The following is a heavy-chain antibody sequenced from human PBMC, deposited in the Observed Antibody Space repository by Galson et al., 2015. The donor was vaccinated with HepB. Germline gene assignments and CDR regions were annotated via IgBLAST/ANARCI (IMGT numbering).Heavy chain of an antibody. CDR1: GFTFSTYW. CDR3: TRDPGRPRHFDI. J-gene: IGHJ2*01. Sequence: SLRLSCAASGFTFSTYWMIWVRQAPGKGLEWVANIKQDGSEKYYVDSVKGRFTISRDNARNSLFLQMNSLRAEDTAVYYCTRDPGRPRHFDIWGRGTLVTVFS. V-gene: IGHV3-7*03. CDR2: IKQDGSEK.